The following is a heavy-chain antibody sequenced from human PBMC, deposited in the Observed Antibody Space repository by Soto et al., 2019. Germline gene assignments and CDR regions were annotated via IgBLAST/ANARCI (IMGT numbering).Heavy chain of an antibody. V-gene: IGHV3-23*01. D-gene: IGHD2-2*01. CDR1: GFTFSNYS. CDR3: AQAISRDRQMDY. CDR2: IDSNADGT. J-gene: IGHJ4*02. Sequence: GGSLRLCCAASGFTFSNYSVGWVRQAPGKGLEWVSTIDSNADGTDYADSVKGRFTISRDNSKNTLYLQMNSLRAQDTAVYYGAQAISRDRQMDYWVQGTLVTVSP.